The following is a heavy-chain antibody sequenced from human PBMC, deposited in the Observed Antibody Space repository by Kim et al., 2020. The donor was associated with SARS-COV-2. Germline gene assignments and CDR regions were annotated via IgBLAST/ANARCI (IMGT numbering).Heavy chain of an antibody. CDR2: ISYDGSNK. Sequence: GGSLRLSCAASGFTFSSYAMHWVRQAPGKGLEWVAVISYDGSNKYYADSVKGRFTISRDNSKKTLYLQMNSLRAEDTAVYYCARDRSSSPTAYWGQGTLV. CDR1: GFTFSSYA. J-gene: IGHJ4*02. D-gene: IGHD6-6*01. V-gene: IGHV3-30*04. CDR3: ARDRSSSPTAY.